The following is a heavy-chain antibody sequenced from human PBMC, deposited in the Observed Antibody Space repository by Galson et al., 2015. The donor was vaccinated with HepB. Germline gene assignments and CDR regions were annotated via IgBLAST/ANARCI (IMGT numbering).Heavy chain of an antibody. V-gene: IGHV6-1*01. CDR1: GDSVSSHSAA. D-gene: IGHD1-7*01. CDR2: TYYRSKWYN. J-gene: IGHJ2*01. CDR3: ARDPSYNWNYDWYFDL. Sequence: CAISGDSVSSHSAAWNWIRQSPSRGLEWLGRTYYRSKWYNDYTVSVKSRITINPDTSKNQFSLQLNSVTPEDTAVYYCARDPSYNWNYDWYFDLWGRGTLVTVSS.